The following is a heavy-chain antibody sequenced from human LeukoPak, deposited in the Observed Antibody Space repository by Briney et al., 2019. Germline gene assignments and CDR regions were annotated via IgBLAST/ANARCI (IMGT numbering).Heavy chain of an antibody. CDR3: ARQYYYDSSGYYLDDAFDI. Sequence: SETLSLTCTVSGGSISSYYWSWIRQPPGKGLEWIGYIYYSGSTNYNPSLKSRVTMSVDTSKNQFSLKLSSVTAADTAVYYCARQYYYDSSGYYLDDAFDIWGQGTMVTVSS. CDR1: GGSISSYY. V-gene: IGHV4-59*08. CDR2: IYYSGST. J-gene: IGHJ3*02. D-gene: IGHD3-22*01.